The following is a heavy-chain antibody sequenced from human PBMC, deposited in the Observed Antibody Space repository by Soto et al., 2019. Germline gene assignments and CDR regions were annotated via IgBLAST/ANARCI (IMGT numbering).Heavy chain of an antibody. CDR2: IYYSGST. CDR3: ARHSSSWTECNWFDP. V-gene: IGHV4-31*03. J-gene: IGHJ5*02. Sequence: PSETLSLTCTVSGGSISSGGYYWSWIRQHPGKGLEWIGYIYYSGSTYYNPSLKSRVTISVDTSKNQFSLKLSSVTAADTAVYYCARHSSSWTECNWFDPWGQGTLVTVSS. D-gene: IGHD6-13*01. CDR1: GGSISSGGYY.